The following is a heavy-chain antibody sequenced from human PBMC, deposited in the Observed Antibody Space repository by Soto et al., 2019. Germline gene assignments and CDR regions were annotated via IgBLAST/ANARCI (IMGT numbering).Heavy chain of an antibody. CDR3: ARSLRGYTGYDLAY. CDR1: GYSISSSNW. V-gene: IGHV4-28*01. D-gene: IGHD5-12*01. Sequence: SETLSLTCAVSGYSISSSNWWGWIRQPPGKGLEWIGYIYDSGSTYYNPSLKSRVTILVDRSKNQFSLNLSSVTAADTAVYYCARSLRGYTGYDLAYWGQGTLVTVSS. J-gene: IGHJ4*02. CDR2: IYDSGST.